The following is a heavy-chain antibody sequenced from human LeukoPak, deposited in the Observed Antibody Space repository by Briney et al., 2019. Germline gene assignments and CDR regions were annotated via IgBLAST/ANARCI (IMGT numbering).Heavy chain of an antibody. J-gene: IGHJ5*02. CDR1: GFTFSSYG. CDR2: IRYDGSNK. V-gene: IGHV3-30*02. CDR3: ARDRLNIAAAGTEWFDP. D-gene: IGHD6-13*01. Sequence: GGSLRLSCAASGFTFSSYGMHWVRQAPGKGLEWVAFIRYDGSNKYYADSVKGRFTISRDNSKNTLYLQMNSLRAEDTAVYYCARDRLNIAAAGTEWFDPWGQGTLVTVSS.